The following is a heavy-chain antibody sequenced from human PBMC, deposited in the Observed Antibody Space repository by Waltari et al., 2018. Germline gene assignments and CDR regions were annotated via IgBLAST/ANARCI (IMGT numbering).Heavy chain of an antibody. D-gene: IGHD3-10*01. CDR1: GYTFTSYA. CDR2: INTNTGNP. Sequence: QVQLVQSGSELKKPGASVKVSCKASGYTFTSYAMHWVRQAPGQGLEWMGWINTNTGNPTYAQGFTGRFVFALDTSVSTAYLQISSLKAEDTAVYYCARAKGGRRITMVQGVIITYYYYGMDVWGQGTTVTVSS. CDR3: ARAKGGRRITMVQGVIITYYYYGMDV. V-gene: IGHV7-4-1*02. J-gene: IGHJ6*02.